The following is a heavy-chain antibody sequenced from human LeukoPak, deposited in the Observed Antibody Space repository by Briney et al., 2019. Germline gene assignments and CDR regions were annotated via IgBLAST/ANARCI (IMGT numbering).Heavy chain of an antibody. CDR3: AKDPSSSWYRYFDY. D-gene: IGHD6-13*01. J-gene: IGHJ4*02. CDR2: ISGSGGST. V-gene: IGHV3-23*01. CDR1: GLTFSSYV. Sequence: GGSLRLSCAASGLTFSSYVMSWVRQAPGKGLEWVSAISGSGGSTYYADSVKGRFTISRDNSKNTLYLQMNSLRAEDTAVYYCAKDPSSSWYRYFDYWGQGTLVTVSS.